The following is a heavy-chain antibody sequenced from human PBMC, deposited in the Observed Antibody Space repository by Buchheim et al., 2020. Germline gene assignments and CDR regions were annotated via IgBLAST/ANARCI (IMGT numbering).Heavy chain of an antibody. CDR1: GFTFSSYS. CDR2: ITSSSNYI. D-gene: IGHD3-10*01. CDR3: AIRGEVYWYFDL. V-gene: IGHV3-21*01. Sequence: EVQLVESGGGLVKPGGSLGLSCAASGFTFSSYSMNWVRQAPGRGLEWVSSITSSSNYIDYADSVRGRFTISRDDAKNSLYLQMNSLRAEDTAVYYCAIRGEVYWYFDLWGRGTL. J-gene: IGHJ2*01.